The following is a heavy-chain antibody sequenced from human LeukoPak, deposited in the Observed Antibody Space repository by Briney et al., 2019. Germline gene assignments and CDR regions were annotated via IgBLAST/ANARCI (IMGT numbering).Heavy chain of an antibody. D-gene: IGHD3-22*01. CDR2: ISGYNGHT. CDR3: ARVGRGPNKYYYDSSGYSDPDY. V-gene: IGHV1-18*01. Sequence: GASVKVSCKASGYIFTNYGISWVRQAPGQGLEWMGWISGYNGHTKYVEKFQGRVTMTTDTSTSTAYMELRSLRSDDTAVYYCARVGRGPNKYYYDSSGYSDPDYWGQGTLVTVSS. CDR1: GYIFTNYG. J-gene: IGHJ4*02.